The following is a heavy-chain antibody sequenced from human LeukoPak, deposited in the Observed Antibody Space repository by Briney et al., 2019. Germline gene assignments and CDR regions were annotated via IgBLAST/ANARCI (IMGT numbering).Heavy chain of an antibody. V-gene: IGHV3-74*01. CDR2: INSDGSTT. CDR3: ARRQCSGGSCYCDY. Sequence: PGGSLRLSCAASGFTFSTFSMNWVRQAPGKGLVWVSRINSDGSTTSYADSVKGRFTISRDNAKKTLYLQMNSLRAKDTAVYYCARRQCSGGSCYCDYWGQGTLVTVSS. J-gene: IGHJ4*02. CDR1: GFTFSTFS. D-gene: IGHD2-15*01.